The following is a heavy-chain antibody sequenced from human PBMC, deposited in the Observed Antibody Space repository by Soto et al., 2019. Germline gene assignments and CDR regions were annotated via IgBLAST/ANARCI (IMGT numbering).Heavy chain of an antibody. D-gene: IGHD1-7*01. J-gene: IGHJ4*02. Sequence: PSETLSLTCAVSGGSISSSNWWSFVRQPPGKGLEWIGEIYHSGSTNYNPSLKSRVTISVDKSKNQFSLKLSSVTAADTAVYYCARTTITYNWNYSFDYWGQGTLVTVSS. V-gene: IGHV4-4*02. CDR3: ARTTITYNWNYSFDY. CDR2: IYHSGST. CDR1: GGSISSSNW.